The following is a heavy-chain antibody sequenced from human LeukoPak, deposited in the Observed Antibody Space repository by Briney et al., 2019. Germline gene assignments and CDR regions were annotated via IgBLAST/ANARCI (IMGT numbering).Heavy chain of an antibody. V-gene: IGHV1-69*06. J-gene: IGHJ5*02. Sequence: SVTVSFMASGGTFTTYTISWVRQAPGQGLEWMGAIIPIFGTTHYAQKFQGRVTITADKSTTTAYMEMRSLRSEDTAVYYCAKGRILKGEVAGIGDFDPWGQGTLVTVSS. CDR3: AKGRILKGEVAGIGDFDP. D-gene: IGHD6-19*01. CDR2: IIPIFGTT. CDR1: GGTFTTYT.